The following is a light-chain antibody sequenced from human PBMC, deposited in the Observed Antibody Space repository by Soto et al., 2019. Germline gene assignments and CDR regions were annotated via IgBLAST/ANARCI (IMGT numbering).Light chain of an antibody. V-gene: IGLV1-51*01. CDR3: VTWDISRTAVV. Sequence: QSVLTQPPSVSAAPGQKVTISCSGSSSNIGKNYASWYQQLPGTAPKLLIYENSERPSGIPDRFSGSQSGTSATLVITGLQTGDEADYYCVTWDISRTAVVFGGGTKLTVL. CDR2: ENS. CDR1: SSNIGKNY. J-gene: IGLJ2*01.